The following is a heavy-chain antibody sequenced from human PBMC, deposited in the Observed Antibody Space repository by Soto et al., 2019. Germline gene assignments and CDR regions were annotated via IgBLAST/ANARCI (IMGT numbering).Heavy chain of an antibody. CDR2: INHSGST. CDR1: GGSFSGYY. D-gene: IGHD4-17*01. CDR3: ARGRLTTVTTIDY. Sequence: PSETLSLTCAVYGGSFSGYYWSWIRQPPGKGLEWIGEINHSGSTNYNPSLKSRVTISVDTSKNQFSLKLSSVTAADTAVYYCARGRLTTVTTIDYWGQGTLVTVSS. V-gene: IGHV4-34*01. J-gene: IGHJ4*02.